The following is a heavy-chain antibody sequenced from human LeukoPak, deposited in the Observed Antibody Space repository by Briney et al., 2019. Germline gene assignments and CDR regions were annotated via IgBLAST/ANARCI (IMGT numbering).Heavy chain of an antibody. D-gene: IGHD3-22*01. CDR3: AREMGLKNYYDSSGYQ. CDR1: GYSISSGYY. Sequence: SETLSLTCTVSGYSISSGYYRGWIRQPPGKGLEWIGSIYHSGSTYYNPSLKSRVTISVDTSKNQFSLKLSSVTAADTAVYYCAREMGLKNYYDSSGYQWGQGTLVTVSS. V-gene: IGHV4-38-2*02. J-gene: IGHJ4*02. CDR2: IYHSGST.